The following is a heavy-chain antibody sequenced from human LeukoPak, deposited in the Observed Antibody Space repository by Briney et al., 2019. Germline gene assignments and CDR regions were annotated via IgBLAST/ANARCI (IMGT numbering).Heavy chain of an antibody. Sequence: ASGTLSLTCAVYGGSLNGHYWSWIRQSPGKGLEWIGEGDYTGGTKFSPSLRSRATISADTSKNQFSLKLTSVTAADTAIYYCAKNGQSGFSFDPWGQGTLVSVSS. CDR1: GGSLNGHY. CDR3: AKNGQSGFSFDP. CDR2: GDYTGGT. V-gene: IGHV4-34*01. J-gene: IGHJ5*02. D-gene: IGHD1-26*01.